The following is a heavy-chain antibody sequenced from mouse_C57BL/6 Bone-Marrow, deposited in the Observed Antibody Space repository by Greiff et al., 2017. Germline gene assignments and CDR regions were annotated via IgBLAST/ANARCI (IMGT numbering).Heavy chain of an antibody. V-gene: IGHV1-76*01. CDR3: ARLQAFDPPVVSFDY. CDR1: GYTFTDYY. CDR2: IYPGSGNT. Sequence: QVQLKESGAELVRPGASVKLSCKASGYTFTDYYINWVKQRPGQGLEWIARIYPGSGNTYYNEKFKGKATLTAEKSSSTAYMQLSSLTSEDSAVYFCARLQAFDPPVVSFDYWGQGTTLTVSS. J-gene: IGHJ2*01. D-gene: IGHD3-2*02.